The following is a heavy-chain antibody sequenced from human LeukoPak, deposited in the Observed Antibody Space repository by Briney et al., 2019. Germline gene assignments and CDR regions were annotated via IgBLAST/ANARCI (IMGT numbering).Heavy chain of an antibody. Sequence: GGSLRLSCAASRISDYMIWVRQAPGTGLEWVSVIYTGDNTYYANSVKGRFTISRDNSQRMLYLQMNSLRAEDTSVYYCAGSTSTPGGFDLWGQGTLVTVSS. CDR2: IYTGDNT. V-gene: IGHV3-66*01. CDR3: AGSTSTPGGFDL. D-gene: IGHD2-2*01. J-gene: IGHJ4*02. CDR1: RISDY.